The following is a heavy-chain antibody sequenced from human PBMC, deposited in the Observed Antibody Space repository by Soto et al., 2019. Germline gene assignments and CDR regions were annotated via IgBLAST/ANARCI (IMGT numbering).Heavy chain of an antibody. CDR1: GGSISSYY. D-gene: IGHD3-10*01. CDR2: VHHSWGS. Sequence: QVQLQESGPGLVKPSETLSLSCTVSGGSISSYYWSWFRQSPGKRMEWIGYVHHSWGSSYNPSLQSRVAISLAASKSQFPLKVPSLTATDTAVYYCARQGFGPLHGLVDVWGQGTTVTVSS. V-gene: IGHV4-59*08. J-gene: IGHJ6*02. CDR3: ARQGFGPLHGLVDV.